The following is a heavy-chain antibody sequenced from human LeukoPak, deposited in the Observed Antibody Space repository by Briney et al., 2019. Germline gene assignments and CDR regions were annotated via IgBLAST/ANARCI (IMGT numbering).Heavy chain of an antibody. J-gene: IGHJ4*02. CDR1: GGSISSSTYY. CDR3: ARSSVQFTFDF. V-gene: IGHV4-39*01. Sequence: MPSETLSLTCTVSGGSISSSTYYWGWIRQPPGKGLEWIGSIYYRGNTYCNPSLKSRVTISVDMSKNQFSLKLSSVTAADTAVYYCARSSVQFTFDFWGQGTLVTVSS. CDR2: IYYRGNT. D-gene: IGHD4-11*01.